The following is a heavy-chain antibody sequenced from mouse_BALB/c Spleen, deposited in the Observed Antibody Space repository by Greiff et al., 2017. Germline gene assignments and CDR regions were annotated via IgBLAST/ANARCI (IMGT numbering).Heavy chain of an antibody. V-gene: IGHV3-2*02. CDR1: GYSITSDYA. CDR3: ARSSPVYAMDY. J-gene: IGHJ4*01. Sequence: EVQLQQSGPGLVKPSQSLSLTCTVTGYSITSDYAWNWIRQSPGNKLEWMGYISYSGSTSYNPSLKSRISITRDTSKNQFFLQLNSVTTEDTATYYCARSSPVYAMDYWGQGTSVTVSS. CDR2: ISYSGST.